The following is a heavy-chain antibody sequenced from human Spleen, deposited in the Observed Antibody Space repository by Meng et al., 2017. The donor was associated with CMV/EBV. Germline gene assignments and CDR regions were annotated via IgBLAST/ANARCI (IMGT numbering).Heavy chain of an antibody. CDR3: AILGYCSSTTCYYYNGMDV. J-gene: IGHJ6*02. CDR2: MNPNSGNT. CDR1: GYTFTSYD. D-gene: IGHD2-2*01. Sequence: ASVKVSCKASGYTFTSYDINWVRQATGQGLEWMGWMNPNSGNTGYAQKFQGRVTMTSDTSISTAYMELSRLRSDDTAVYYCAILGYCSSTTCYYYNGMDVWAQGTTVTVSS. V-gene: IGHV1-8*01.